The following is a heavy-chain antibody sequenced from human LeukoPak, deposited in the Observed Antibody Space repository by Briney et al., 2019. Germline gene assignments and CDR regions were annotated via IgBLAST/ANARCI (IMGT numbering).Heavy chain of an antibody. Sequence: GASVKVSCKASGYTFTSYAMHWVRQAPGQRLEWMGWIYAGNGNTKYSQKFQGRVTITRDTSASTAYMELSSLRSEDTAVYYCARGSISGVATIELDFDYWGQGTLVTVSS. D-gene: IGHD5-12*01. CDR2: IYAGNGNT. J-gene: IGHJ4*02. CDR3: ARGSISGVATIELDFDY. CDR1: GYTFTSYA. V-gene: IGHV1-3*01.